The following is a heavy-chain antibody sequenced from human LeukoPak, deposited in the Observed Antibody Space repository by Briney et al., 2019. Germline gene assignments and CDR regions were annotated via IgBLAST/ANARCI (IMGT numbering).Heavy chain of an antibody. J-gene: IGHJ4*02. D-gene: IGHD6-13*01. CDR1: GYTFTSYD. Sequence: ASVKVSCKASGYTFTSYDINWVRQATRQGLEWMGWMNPNSGNTGYAQKFQGRVTMTRNTSISTAYMELSSLRSEDTAVYYCARSSSSWYSREGYWGQGTLVTVSS. V-gene: IGHV1-8*01. CDR3: ARSSSSWYSREGY. CDR2: MNPNSGNT.